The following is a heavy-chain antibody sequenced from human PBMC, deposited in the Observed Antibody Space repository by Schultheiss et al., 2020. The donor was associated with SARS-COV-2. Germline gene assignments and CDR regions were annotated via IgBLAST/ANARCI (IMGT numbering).Heavy chain of an antibody. V-gene: IGHV3-64D*06. CDR3: VKESIVVVPASFDY. CDR2: IYSGGST. D-gene: IGHD2-2*01. J-gene: IGHJ4*02. CDR1: GFTFSSYA. Sequence: GGSLRLSCSASGFTFSSYAMHWVRQAPGKGLEWVSVIYSGGSTYYADSVKGRFTISRDNSKNTLYLQMSSLRAEDTAVYYCVKESIVVVPASFDYWGQGTLVTVSS.